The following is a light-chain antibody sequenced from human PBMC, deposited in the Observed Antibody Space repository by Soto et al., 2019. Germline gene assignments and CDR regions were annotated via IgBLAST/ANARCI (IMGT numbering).Light chain of an antibody. CDR1: SSDVGSYNY. J-gene: IGLJ1*01. Sequence: QSALTQPASVSGSPGQSITISCTGTSSDVGSYNYVSWYQQHPGKAPKLMIYDVSNRPSGVSNRFSGSKSGNTASLTISGLQAEDEADYFCSSYTSSSTLYVFVTGTKLTVL. V-gene: IGLV2-14*01. CDR3: SSYTSSSTLYV. CDR2: DVS.